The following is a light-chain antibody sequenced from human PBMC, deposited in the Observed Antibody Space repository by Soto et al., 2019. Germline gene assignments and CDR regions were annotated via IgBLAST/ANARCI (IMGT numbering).Light chain of an antibody. J-gene: IGKJ1*01. CDR3: MQGAHWPWT. CDR2: KVS. V-gene: IGKV2-30*01. Sequence: DVVMTQSPLSLPVTLGQPASISCRSSQSLVDSDGNTYLNWFQQRPGQSPRRLIYKVSDRDSGVPERFSGSGSGTDFTLKISRVEAEEVGVYYCMQGAHWPWTFGQGTKVEIK. CDR1: QSLVDSDGNTY.